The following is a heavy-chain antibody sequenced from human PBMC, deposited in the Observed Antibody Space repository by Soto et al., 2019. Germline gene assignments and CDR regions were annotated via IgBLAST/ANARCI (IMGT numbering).Heavy chain of an antibody. J-gene: IGHJ4*02. V-gene: IGHV4-59*08. CDR2: IYYSGST. Sequence: QVQLQESGPGLVKPSETLSLTCTVSGGSISSYYWSWIRQPPGRGLEWIGYIYYSGSTNYNPSHKTRGTVSVDTSSNQFSLKLSSVSAADTAVYCCARRYGRYFDFWGQGTVVSVSS. D-gene: IGHD4-17*01. CDR3: ARRYGRYFDF. CDR1: GGSISSYY.